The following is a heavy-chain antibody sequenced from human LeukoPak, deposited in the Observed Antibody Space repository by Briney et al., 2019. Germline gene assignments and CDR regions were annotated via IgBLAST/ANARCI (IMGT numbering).Heavy chain of an antibody. D-gene: IGHD3-9*01. J-gene: IGHJ4*02. CDR2: INPNTGGT. CDR1: GYTFTGYY. CDR3: ARVRYFDSSIDY. Sequence: GASVKVSCKASGYTFTGYYIHWVRQAPGQGLEWMGWINPNTGGTNYAQRFQGRVTMTRDTSISTAYMELNRLTSDDTAVYYCARVRYFDSSIDYWGQGTLVTVSS. V-gene: IGHV1-2*02.